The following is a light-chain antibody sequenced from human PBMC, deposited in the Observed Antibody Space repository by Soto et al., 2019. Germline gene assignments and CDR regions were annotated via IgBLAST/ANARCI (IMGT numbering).Light chain of an antibody. CDR1: QSISSY. Sequence: DIQMTKSPSSLSASVGDRVTITCRASQSISSYLNWYQQKPGKAPKLLIYAASSLQSGVPARFSGSGSETDFTLTISSLQPEDFATYDCQQSYSTPVTCGPGTKVDIK. J-gene: IGKJ3*01. V-gene: IGKV1-39*01. CDR3: QQSYSTPVT. CDR2: AAS.